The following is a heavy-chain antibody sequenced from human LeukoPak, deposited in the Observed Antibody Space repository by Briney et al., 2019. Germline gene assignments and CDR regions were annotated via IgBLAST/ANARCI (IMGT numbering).Heavy chain of an antibody. CDR2: LTLSGTNR. J-gene: IGHJ4*02. V-gene: IGHV3-23*01. CDR3: AKTVSEVGTTLQY. CDR1: GFTFSAYA. Sequence: GGSLRLSCAASGFTFSAYAMSWVRQAPGKGLEWVSALTLSGTNRHYADSVKGRFTISRDVSKSTLYLQMNTLTAEDTAVYYCAKTVSEVGTTLQYWGQGTLVTVSA. D-gene: IGHD1-26*01.